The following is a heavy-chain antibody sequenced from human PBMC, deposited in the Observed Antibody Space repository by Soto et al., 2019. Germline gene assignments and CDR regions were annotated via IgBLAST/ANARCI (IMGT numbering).Heavy chain of an antibody. Sequence: SETLSLTCTVSGGSISSGGYYWSWIRQHPGKGLEWIGYIYYSGSTYYNPSLKSRVTISVDTSKNQFSLKLSSVTAADTAVYYCARDKEQLAPGEDYGMDVWGQGTTVTVSS. J-gene: IGHJ6*02. D-gene: IGHD6-6*01. CDR3: ARDKEQLAPGEDYGMDV. CDR2: IYYSGST. CDR1: GGSISSGGYY. V-gene: IGHV4-31*03.